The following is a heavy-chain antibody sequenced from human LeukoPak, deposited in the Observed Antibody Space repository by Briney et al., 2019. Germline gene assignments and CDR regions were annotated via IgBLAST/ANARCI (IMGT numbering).Heavy chain of an antibody. CDR1: GGSFSGYY. V-gene: IGHV4-34*01. CDR2: INHSGST. D-gene: IGHD4-17*01. CDR3: ARQGFLRTFDY. J-gene: IGHJ4*02. Sequence: SETLSLTCAVYGGSFSGYYWSWIRQPPGKGLEWIGEINHSGSTNYNPSLKSRVTISVDTSKNQFSLKLSSVTAADTAVYYCARQGFLRTFDYWGQGTLATVSS.